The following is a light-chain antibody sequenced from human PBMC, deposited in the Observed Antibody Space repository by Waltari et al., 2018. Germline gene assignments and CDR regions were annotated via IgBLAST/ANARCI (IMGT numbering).Light chain of an antibody. CDR2: AAS. J-gene: IGKJ1*01. V-gene: IGKV1-8*01. CDR3: QQYYSSPPWT. Sequence: AIRVTQSPSSLSASTGDSVTITCRATHSISTYLAWYQQKSGKAPKLLIYAASTLQSGVPSRFSGSGSGTDFALTISCLQSEDFATYYCQQYYSSPPWTFGQGTKVEN. CDR1: HSISTY.